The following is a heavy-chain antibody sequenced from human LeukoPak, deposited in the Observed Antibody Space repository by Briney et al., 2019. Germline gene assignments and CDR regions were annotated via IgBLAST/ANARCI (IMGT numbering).Heavy chain of an antibody. V-gene: IGHV3-48*01. D-gene: IGHD6-13*01. CDR2: ISSRSSSI. J-gene: IGHJ4*02. CDR3: ARVAFSSWFDY. Sequence: RPGGSLRLSCAASGFTFSSYSMNWVRQAPGKGLEWVSFISSRSSSIYYADSVKGRFTISRDNAKNSLYLQMNSLRAEDTAVYYCARVAFSSWFDYWGQGTLVTVSS. CDR1: GFTFSSYS.